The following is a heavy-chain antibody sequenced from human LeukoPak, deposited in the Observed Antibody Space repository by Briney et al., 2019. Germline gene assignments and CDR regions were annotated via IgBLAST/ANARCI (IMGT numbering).Heavy chain of an antibody. V-gene: IGHV3-30*18. CDR3: AKDKDTSGWDH. J-gene: IGHJ4*02. CDR1: GFSFSGFG. Sequence: GGSLRLSCAVSGFSFSGFGMHWVRQAPGKGLEWVGIISYDGSKKYIADSVRGRFTISKDNRKNSLYLQMNSLRSEDTALYYCAKDKDTSGWDHWGQGTQVTVSS. CDR2: ISYDGSKK. D-gene: IGHD6-19*01.